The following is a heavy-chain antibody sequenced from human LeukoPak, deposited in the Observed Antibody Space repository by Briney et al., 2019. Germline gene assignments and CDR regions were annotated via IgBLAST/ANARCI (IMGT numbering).Heavy chain of an antibody. Sequence: ASVKVSCKASGYTFSTYTMHWVRQAPGQGLEWMGWINTNTGNPTYTQGFTGRFVFSLDTSVSTAYLQISSLKAEDTAVYYCARGNYDSSGYQTRWGQGTLVTVSS. V-gene: IGHV7-4-1*02. D-gene: IGHD3-22*01. CDR1: GYTFSTYT. J-gene: IGHJ4*02. CDR2: INTNTGNP. CDR3: ARGNYDSSGYQTR.